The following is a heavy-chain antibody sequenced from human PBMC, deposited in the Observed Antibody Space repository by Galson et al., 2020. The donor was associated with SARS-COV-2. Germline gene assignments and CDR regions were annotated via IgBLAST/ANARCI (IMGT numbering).Heavy chain of an antibody. CDR3: ARDEPYDFWSGYSLGCLDY. CDR2: IKQDGRET. Sequence: GESLKISCATSGFIFSSHWMRWVRQAPGKGLEWVANIKQDGRETFYVASVKGRFTISGDNAKNSLYLHMDIPRVEDTAMYYCARDEPYDFWSGYSLGCLDYWGLGTRVTVSS. CDR1: GFIFSSHW. J-gene: IGHJ4*02. V-gene: IGHV3-7*03. D-gene: IGHD3-3*01.